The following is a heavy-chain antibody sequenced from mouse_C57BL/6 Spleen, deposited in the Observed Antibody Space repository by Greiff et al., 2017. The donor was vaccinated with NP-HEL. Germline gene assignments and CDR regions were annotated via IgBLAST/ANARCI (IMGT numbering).Heavy chain of an antibody. Sequence: QVQLQQPGAELVKPGASVKMSCKASGYTFTSYWITWVKQRPGQGLEWIGDIYPGSGSTNYNEKFKSKATLTVDTSYSTAYMQLSSLTSEDSAVYYGARTSGSSYGWFAYWGQGTLVTVSA. D-gene: IGHD1-1*01. CDR2: IYPGSGST. V-gene: IGHV1-55*01. CDR1: GYTFTSYW. CDR3: ARTSGSSYGWFAY. J-gene: IGHJ3*01.